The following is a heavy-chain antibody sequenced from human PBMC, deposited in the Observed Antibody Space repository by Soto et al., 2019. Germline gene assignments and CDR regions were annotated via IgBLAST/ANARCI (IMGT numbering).Heavy chain of an antibody. CDR2: IYHGGTT. J-gene: IGHJ4*01. D-gene: IGHD6-19*01. V-gene: IGHV4-38-2*02. CDR1: GYSISSGSY. CDR3: ARVHVMVVAGSTFDY. Sequence: SETLSLTRTVSGYSISSGSYRAWIRQPPGKGPEWIASIYHGGTTFYNPSLKSRITISVDTSNNQFSLKLTSVTAADTAVYYCARVHVMVVAGSTFDYWGHGTLVTVSS.